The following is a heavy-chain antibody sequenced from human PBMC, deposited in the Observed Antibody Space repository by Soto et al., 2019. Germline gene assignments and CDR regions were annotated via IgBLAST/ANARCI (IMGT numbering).Heavy chain of an antibody. D-gene: IGHD2-2*01. V-gene: IGHV5-10-1*01. CDR1: GYSFTSYW. CDR3: ARGAVVVPAAMVFYYYGMDV. J-gene: IGHJ6*02. CDR2: IDPSDSYT. Sequence: VESLKISCKGSGYSFTSYWISWVRQMPGKGLEWMGRIDPSDSYTNYSPSFQGHVTISADKSISTAYLQWSSLKASDTAMYYCARGAVVVPAAMVFYYYGMDVWGQGTTVTVSS.